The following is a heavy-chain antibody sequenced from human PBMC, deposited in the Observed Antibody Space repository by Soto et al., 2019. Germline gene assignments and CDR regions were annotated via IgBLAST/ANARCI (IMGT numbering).Heavy chain of an antibody. V-gene: IGHV5-51*01. CDR1: GNTFNSYW. D-gene: IGHD3-3*01. Sequence: ESLKIYCKGTGNTFNSYWNAWVRQMPGKGLEWMGIIYPGDSDTRYSPSFQGQVTISADKSISTAYLQWSSLKASDTAMYYCARRSGSYDYWGQGTLVTVSS. CDR2: IYPGDSDT. J-gene: IGHJ4*02. CDR3: ARRSGSYDY.